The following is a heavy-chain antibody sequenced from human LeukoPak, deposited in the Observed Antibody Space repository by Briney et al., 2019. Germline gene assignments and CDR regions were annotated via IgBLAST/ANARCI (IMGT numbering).Heavy chain of an antibody. V-gene: IGHV4-30-4*08. Sequence: SETLSLTCTVSGGSISSGDYYWSWIRQPPGKGLEWIGYIYYSGSTYYNPSLKSRVTISVDTSKNQFSLKLSSVTAADTAVYYCARAGEVGYCSSTSCSRGASPFDYWGQGTLVTVSS. CDR1: GGSISSGDYY. J-gene: IGHJ4*02. CDR2: IYYSGST. CDR3: ARAGEVGYCSSTSCSRGASPFDY. D-gene: IGHD2-2*01.